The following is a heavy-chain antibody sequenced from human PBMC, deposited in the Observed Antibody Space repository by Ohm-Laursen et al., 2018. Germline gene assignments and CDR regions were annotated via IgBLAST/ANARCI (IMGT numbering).Heavy chain of an antibody. D-gene: IGHD3-22*01. CDR2: ISSSGSTI. V-gene: IGHV3-11*04. J-gene: IGHJ4*02. CDR3: ARAPAGYYDSSGYFHY. Sequence: SLRLSCTASGFTFSDYYMSWIRQAPGKGLEWVSYISSSGSTIYYADSVKGRFTISRDNSKNTLYLQMNSLRAEDTAVYYCARAPAGYYDSSGYFHYWGQGTLVTVSS. CDR1: GFTFSDYY.